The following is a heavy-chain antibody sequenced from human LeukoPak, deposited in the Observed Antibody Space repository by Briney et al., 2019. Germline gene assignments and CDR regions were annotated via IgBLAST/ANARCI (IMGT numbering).Heavy chain of an antibody. CDR1: GGTFSSYA. V-gene: IGHV1-69*04. D-gene: IGHD1-26*01. J-gene: IGHJ4*02. CDR2: IIPILGIA. Sequence: ASVKVSCKASGGTFSSYAISWVRQAPGQGLEWMGRIIPILGIANYAQKFQGRVTITADKSTSTAYMELSSLRSEDTAVYYCARVFVVDQVGATSGIDYWGQGTLVTVSS. CDR3: ARVFVVDQVGATSGIDY.